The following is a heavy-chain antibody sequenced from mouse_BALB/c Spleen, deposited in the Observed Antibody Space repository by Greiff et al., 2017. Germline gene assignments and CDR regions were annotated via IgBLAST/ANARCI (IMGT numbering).Heavy chain of an antibody. CDR1: GYAFTNYW. D-gene: IGHD2-4*01. Sequence: VQLKESGAELVRPGPSVKISCKASGYAFTNYWLGWVKQRPGHGLEWIGDIYPGSGNTYYNEKFKGKATLTAKKSSSKAYMQLSSLTSEDSAVYFGARMENDYDVWFADWGQGTLVTVSA. CDR3: ARMENDYDVWFAD. CDR2: IYPGSGNT. V-gene: IGHV1-63*01. J-gene: IGHJ3*01.